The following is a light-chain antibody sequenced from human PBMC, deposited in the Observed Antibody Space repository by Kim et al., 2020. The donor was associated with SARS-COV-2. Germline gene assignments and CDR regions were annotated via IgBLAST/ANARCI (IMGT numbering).Light chain of an antibody. CDR2: EAS. J-gene: IGKJ4*01. CDR1: QSISSW. V-gene: IGKV1-5*03. Sequence: DIQMTQSPSTLSASVGDRVTITCRASQSISSWLAWYQQKSGKAPKLLIYEASSLESGAPSRFSGSGSGTEFTLTINSLQPDDFATYYCQQYNSYPLTFGGGTKVEI. CDR3: QQYNSYPLT.